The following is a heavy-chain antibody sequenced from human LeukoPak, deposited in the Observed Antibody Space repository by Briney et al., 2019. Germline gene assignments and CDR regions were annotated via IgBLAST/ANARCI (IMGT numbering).Heavy chain of an antibody. Sequence: PGGSLRLSCAASGFTFSSYAISWVCQAPGKGLEWVSAISGSGGSTYYADSVKGQFTISRDNSKNTLYLQMNSLRAEDTAVYYCAKDMVPYCSSTSCYLDLDYWGQGTLVTVSS. CDR3: AKDMVPYCSSTSCYLDLDY. CDR2: ISGSGGST. J-gene: IGHJ4*02. D-gene: IGHD2-2*01. CDR1: GFTFSSYA. V-gene: IGHV3-23*01.